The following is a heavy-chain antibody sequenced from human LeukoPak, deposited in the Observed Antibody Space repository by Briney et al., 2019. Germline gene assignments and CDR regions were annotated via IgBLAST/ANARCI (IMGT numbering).Heavy chain of an antibody. J-gene: IGHJ6*02. CDR1: GYTFTSYG. CDR3: ARAKSGYSYGYVYYYGMDV. Sequence: PGASVTVSCKASGYTFTSYGISWVRQAPGQGLEWMGWISAYSGNTNYAQKLQGRVTMTTDTSTSTAYMELRSLRSEDTAVYYCARAKSGYSYGYVYYYGMDVWGQGTTVTVSS. D-gene: IGHD5-18*01. V-gene: IGHV1-18*01. CDR2: ISAYSGNT.